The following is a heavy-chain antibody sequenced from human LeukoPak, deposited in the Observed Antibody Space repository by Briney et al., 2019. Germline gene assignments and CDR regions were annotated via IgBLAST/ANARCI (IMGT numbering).Heavy chain of an antibody. D-gene: IGHD3-22*01. CDR1: GFTFSNYA. V-gene: IGHV3-23*01. J-gene: IGHJ4*02. Sequence: GGSLRLSCAASGFTFSNYAMSWVRQAPGKGLEWVSTISNSGDATYYADSVKGRFTISRDNSKNTLYLQMNSLRAEDTAVYYCARGGNYYYDSSGYYSLDYWGQGTLVTVSS. CDR2: ISNSGDAT. CDR3: ARGGNYYYDSSGYYSLDY.